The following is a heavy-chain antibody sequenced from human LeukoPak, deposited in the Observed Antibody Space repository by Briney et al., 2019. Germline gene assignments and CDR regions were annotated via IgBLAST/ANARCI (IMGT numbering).Heavy chain of an antibody. D-gene: IGHD2-2*02. CDR1: GGTFSSYA. CDR2: IIPIFGTA. Sequence: ASVKVSCKASGGTFSSYAISWVRQAPGQGLEWMGGIIPIFGTANYAQKFQGRVTITTDESMSTAYMELSSLRSEDTAVYYCARGGDYCSSTSCYTVSWFDPWGQGTLVTVSS. J-gene: IGHJ5*02. CDR3: ARGGDYCSSTSCYTVSWFDP. V-gene: IGHV1-69*05.